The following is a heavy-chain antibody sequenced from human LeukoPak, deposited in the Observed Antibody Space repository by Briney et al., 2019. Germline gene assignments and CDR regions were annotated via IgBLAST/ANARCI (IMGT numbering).Heavy chain of an antibody. J-gene: IGHJ4*02. CDR2: ISGDGGST. CDR1: GFTLDDYA. D-gene: IGHD2-15*01. CDR3: AKARYCSGGSCDTIDY. V-gene: IGHV3-43*02. Sequence: PGGSLRLSCAASGFTLDDYAMHWVRQAPGKGLEWVSLISGDGGSTYYADSVKGRFTISRDNSKNSLYLQMNSLRTEDTALYYCAKARYCSGGSCDTIDYWGQGTPVTVSS.